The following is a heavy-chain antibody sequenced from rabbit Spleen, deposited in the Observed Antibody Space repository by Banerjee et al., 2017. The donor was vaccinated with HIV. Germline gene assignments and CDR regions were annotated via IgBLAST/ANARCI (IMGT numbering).Heavy chain of an antibody. Sequence: QQQLEESGGGLVQPEGSLKLSCTASGLDFSSSYWICWVRQAPGKGLEWIACIDVVSSAKTHYATWAKGRFTVSKTSSTTVTLQMTSLTAADTATYFCARDAAGREDFNLWGPGTLVTVS. CDR1: GLDFSSSYW. CDR3: ARDAAGREDFNL. V-gene: IGHV1S45*01. J-gene: IGHJ4*01. CDR2: IDVVSSAKT. D-gene: IGHD4-2*01.